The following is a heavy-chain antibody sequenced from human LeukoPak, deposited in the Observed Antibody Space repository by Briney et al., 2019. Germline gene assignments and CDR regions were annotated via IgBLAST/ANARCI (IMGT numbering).Heavy chain of an antibody. CDR3: ARTYCAEDCSIRYFDY. V-gene: IGHV1-46*01. CDR2: INPSGGDT. CDR1: GYILSSYN. D-gene: IGHD2-21*02. Sequence: ASVKVSCKAFGYILSSYNMHWVRQAPGRGLEWLGIINPSGGDTKYAQKFQGRVTLTRDKSTSTVYMELSSLTSDDTAVYYCARTYCAEDCSIRYFDYWGQGTLVTVSS. J-gene: IGHJ4*02.